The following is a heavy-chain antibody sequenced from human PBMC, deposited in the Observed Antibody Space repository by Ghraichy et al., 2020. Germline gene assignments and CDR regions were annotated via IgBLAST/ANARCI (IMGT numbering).Heavy chain of an antibody. J-gene: IGHJ3*02. D-gene: IGHD2-15*01. Sequence: GGSLRLSCAASGFTVSSNYMSWVRQGPGKGLDWVAVIYSGGSTYYADSVKDRFTISSDNSKNTLDLQMNSLGTEDTADYYWATATPAVTYSNAFDIWGQGTMVTVSS. CDR2: IYSGGST. CDR3: ATATPAVTYSNAFDI. V-gene: IGHV3-53*01. CDR1: GFTVSSNY.